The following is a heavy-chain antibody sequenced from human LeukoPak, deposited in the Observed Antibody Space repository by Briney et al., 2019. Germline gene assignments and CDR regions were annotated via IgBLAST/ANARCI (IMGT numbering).Heavy chain of an antibody. D-gene: IGHD5-18*01. J-gene: IGHJ3*02. CDR3: ARSRSGYSYDHAAFDI. CDR1: GGSISSYY. V-gene: IGHV4-59*01. CDR2: IDYRGST. Sequence: SETLSLTCTVSGGSISSYYWSWIRQPPGKGLEWIAYIDYRGSTTYNPSLKSPVTISVDTSRNQFSLKLSSVTAADTAVYYCARSRSGYSYDHAAFDIWGQGTMVTVSS.